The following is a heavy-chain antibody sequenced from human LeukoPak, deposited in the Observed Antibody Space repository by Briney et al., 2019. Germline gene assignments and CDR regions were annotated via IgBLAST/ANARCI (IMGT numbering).Heavy chain of an antibody. CDR1: GDSISSYY. CDR3: ARGAPLWFGEFDAFDI. D-gene: IGHD3-10*01. CDR2: IYYSGST. J-gene: IGHJ3*02. Sequence: SETLSLTCTVSGDSISSYYWSWIRQPPGKGLEWIGYIYYSGSTNYNPSLKSRVTISVDTSKNQFSLKLSSVTAADTAVYYCARGAPLWFGEFDAFDIWGQGTMVTVSS. V-gene: IGHV4-59*01.